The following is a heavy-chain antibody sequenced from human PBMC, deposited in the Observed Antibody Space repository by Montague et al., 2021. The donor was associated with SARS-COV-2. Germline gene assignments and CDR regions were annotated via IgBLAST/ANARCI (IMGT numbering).Heavy chain of an antibody. CDR3: ARMALASSSSDFDY. D-gene: IGHD6-6*01. J-gene: IGHJ4*02. CDR1: GGSNSSSNW. Sequence: SETLSLTCAVSGGSNSSSNWWSWVRRPPGKGLEWIGEIYHSGSTNYNPSLKSRVTISVDKSKNQFSLKLSSVTAADTAVYYCARMALASSSSDFDYWGQGTLVTVSS. V-gene: IGHV4-4*02. CDR2: IYHSGST.